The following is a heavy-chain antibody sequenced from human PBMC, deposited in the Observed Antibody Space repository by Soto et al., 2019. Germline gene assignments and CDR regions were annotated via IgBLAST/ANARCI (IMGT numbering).Heavy chain of an antibody. CDR1: GGSFSGYY. CDR3: ARGLGGVTAAGNSSVDFDY. J-gene: IGHJ4*02. D-gene: IGHD6-13*01. CDR2: INHSGST. Sequence: SETLSLTCAVYGGSFSGYYWSWIRQPPGKGLEWIGEINHSGSTNYNPSLKSRVTISVDTSKNQFSLKLSSVTAAGTAVYYCARGLGGVTAAGNSSVDFDYWGQGTLVTVSS. V-gene: IGHV4-34*01.